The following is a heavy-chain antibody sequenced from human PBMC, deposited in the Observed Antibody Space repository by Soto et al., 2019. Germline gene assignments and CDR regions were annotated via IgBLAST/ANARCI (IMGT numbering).Heavy chain of an antibody. J-gene: IGHJ4*02. D-gene: IGHD5-18*01. CDR3: ARDASYSYGLDY. Sequence: PGGSLRLSCAASGFTVSSNYMSWVRQAPGKGLEWVSVIYSGGSTYYADSVKGRFTISRDNSKNTLYLQMNSLRAEDTAVYYCARDASYSYGLDYWGQGTLVTVS. CDR2: IYSGGST. CDR1: GFTVSSNY. V-gene: IGHV3-53*01.